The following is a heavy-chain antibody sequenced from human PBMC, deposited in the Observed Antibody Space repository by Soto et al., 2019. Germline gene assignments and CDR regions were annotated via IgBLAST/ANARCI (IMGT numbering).Heavy chain of an antibody. D-gene: IGHD5-12*01. CDR3: ARGGIVATQTIGYYYYYYGRDV. Sequence: ETLSLTCTVSGGSISSYYWSWIRQPPGKGLEWIGYIYYSGSTNYNPSLKSRVTISVDTSKNQFSLKLSSVSAADTAVYYCARGGIVATQTIGYYYYYYGRDVWGQGTTVT. CDR1: GGSISSYY. V-gene: IGHV4-59*01. CDR2: IYYSGST. J-gene: IGHJ6*02.